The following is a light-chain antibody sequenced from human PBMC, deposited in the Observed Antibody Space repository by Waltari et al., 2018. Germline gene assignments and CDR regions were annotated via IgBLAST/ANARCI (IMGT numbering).Light chain of an antibody. J-gene: IGKJ1*01. CDR2: LGS. CDR1: QNLLHINGYNY. CDR3: MQALQSPWS. Sequence: DVVVTQSPLSLPVTPGEPASISCRSSQNLLHINGYNYLDWYLQKPGQPPQLLIFLGSNRASGVLDRFSGSGSGTEFTLKISRVEAEDVGVYYCMQALQSPWSFGQGTKVDI. V-gene: IGKV2-28*01.